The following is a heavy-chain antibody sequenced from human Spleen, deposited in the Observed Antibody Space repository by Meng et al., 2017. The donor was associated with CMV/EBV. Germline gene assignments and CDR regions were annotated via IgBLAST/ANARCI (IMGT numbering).Heavy chain of an antibody. CDR1: GFTVSSNY. CDR2: IYSGGST. V-gene: IGHV3-66*01. CDR3: ARAGRFGELSEFDY. D-gene: IGHD3-10*01. J-gene: IGHJ4*02. Sequence: QLVGSGGVVVQPGGSLRLSCAASGFTVSSNYMSWVRQAPGKGLEWVSVIYSGGSTYYADSVKGRFTISRDNSKNTLYLQMNSLRAEDTAVYYCARAGRFGELSEFDYWGQGTLVTVSS.